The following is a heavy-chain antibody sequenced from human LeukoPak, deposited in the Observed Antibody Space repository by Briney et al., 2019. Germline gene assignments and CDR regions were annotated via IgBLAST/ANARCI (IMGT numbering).Heavy chain of an antibody. CDR2: INPNSGGT. V-gene: IGHV1-2*06. Sequence: ASVKVSCKASGYTFTGYYMHWVRQAPGQGLEWMGRINPNSGGTNYAQKFQGRVTMTRDTSISTAYTELSRLRSDDTAVYYCARDSYYAAKENDYWGQGTLVTVSS. D-gene: IGHD3-10*01. CDR3: ARDSYYAAKENDY. J-gene: IGHJ4*02. CDR1: GYTFTGYY.